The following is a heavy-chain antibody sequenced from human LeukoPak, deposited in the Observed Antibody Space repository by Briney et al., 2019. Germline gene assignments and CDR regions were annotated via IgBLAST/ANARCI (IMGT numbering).Heavy chain of an antibody. CDR1: GYSFTSYC. CDR2: IYPGDSGP. J-gene: IGHJ3*01. CDR3: GMSGDRVPLQDDVSDV. V-gene: IGHV5-51*01. D-gene: IGHD1-26*01. Sequence: GESLKISCQVSGYSFTSYCIGWVRQLPGKGLEWMGIIYPGDSGPTYSPSFQGQVTISVDESINTAYLQWSSLQASDTAMYYCGMSGDRVPLQDDVSDVWGQGTMVTVST.